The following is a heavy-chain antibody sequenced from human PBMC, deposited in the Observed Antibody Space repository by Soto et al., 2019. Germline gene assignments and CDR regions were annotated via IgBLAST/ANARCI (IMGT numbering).Heavy chain of an antibody. CDR1: GGSFSGYY. V-gene: IGHV4-34*01. CDR3: ARGPDVYDFWSGDCSYFDS. Sequence: SETLSLTCAVYGGSFSGYYWSWIRQPPGKGLEWIGEINHSGSTNYNPSLKSRVTISVDTSKNQFSLKLSSVTAADTAVYYCARGPDVYDFWSGDCSYFDSWGQGALVTVSS. CDR2: INHSGST. J-gene: IGHJ4*02. D-gene: IGHD3-3*01.